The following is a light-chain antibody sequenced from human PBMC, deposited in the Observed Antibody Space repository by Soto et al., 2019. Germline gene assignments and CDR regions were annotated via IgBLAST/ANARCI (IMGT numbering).Light chain of an antibody. CDR3: QSFDSSLTVWV. V-gene: IGLV1-40*01. CDR1: SSNIGAGYD. J-gene: IGLJ3*02. CDR2: ASN. Sequence: QSVLTQPPSVSGAPGQRGTLSCTGSSSNIGAGYDVQWYQQLPGTVPKLLIYASNNRPSGVPDRFSGSKSDPSASLAITGLQAEDEADYYCQSFDSSLTVWVFGGGTKLTVL.